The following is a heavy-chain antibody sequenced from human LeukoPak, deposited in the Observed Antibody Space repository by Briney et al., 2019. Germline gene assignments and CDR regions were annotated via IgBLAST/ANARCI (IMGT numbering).Heavy chain of an antibody. V-gene: IGHV1-69*04. J-gene: IGHJ4*02. CDR1: GGTFSSYA. D-gene: IGHD5-24*01. CDR2: IIPILGIA. CDR3: ARSRDGYNILDY. Sequence: SVKVSCKAYGGTFSSYAISWVRQAPGQGLEWMGRIIPILGIANYAQKFQGRVTITADKSTSTAYMELSSLRSEDTAVYYCARSRDGYNILDYWGQGTLVSVPS.